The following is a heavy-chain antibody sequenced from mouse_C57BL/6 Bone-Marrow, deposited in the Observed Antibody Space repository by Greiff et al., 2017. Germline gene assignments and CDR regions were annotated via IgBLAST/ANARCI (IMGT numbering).Heavy chain of an antibody. J-gene: IGHJ2*01. CDR1: GYTFTSYW. Sequence: VKLQQPGAELVKPGASVKLSCKASGYTFTSYWMQWVKQRPGQGLEWIGEIDPSDSYTNYNQKFKGKDTLTVDTSSSTAYMQLSSLTSEDSAVYYCARGGLRRRRRVVWDYWGQGTTLTVSS. V-gene: IGHV1-50*01. D-gene: IGHD2-2*01. CDR3: ARGGLRRRRRVVWDY. CDR2: IDPSDSYT.